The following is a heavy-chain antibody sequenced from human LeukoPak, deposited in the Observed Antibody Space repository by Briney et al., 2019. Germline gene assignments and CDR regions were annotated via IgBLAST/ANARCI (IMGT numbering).Heavy chain of an antibody. J-gene: IGHJ6*03. CDR2: INPSGGST. CDR3: ARDGAARLLRFYYYMDV. V-gene: IGHV1-46*01. Sequence: ASVKVSCKASGYTFTSYYMHWVRQAPGQGLEWMGIINPSGGSTSYAQKFQGRVTMTRDMSTSTVYMELSSLRSEDTAVYYCARDGAARLLRFYYYMDVWGKGTTVTVSS. CDR1: GYTFTSYY. D-gene: IGHD6-6*01.